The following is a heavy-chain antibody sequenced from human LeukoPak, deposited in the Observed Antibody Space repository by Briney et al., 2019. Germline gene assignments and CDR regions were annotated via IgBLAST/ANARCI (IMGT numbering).Heavy chain of an antibody. CDR2: TRNKANSYTT. CDR3: ARLSYYDSSTGAFDI. CDR1: GFTFSDHY. Sequence: GGSLRLSCAASGFTFSDHYMDWVRQAPGKGLEWVGRTRNKANSYTTEYAASVKGRFTISRDDSKNSLYLQMNSLKTEDPAVYYCARLSYYDSSTGAFDIWGQGTMVTVSS. D-gene: IGHD3-22*01. V-gene: IGHV3-72*01. J-gene: IGHJ3*02.